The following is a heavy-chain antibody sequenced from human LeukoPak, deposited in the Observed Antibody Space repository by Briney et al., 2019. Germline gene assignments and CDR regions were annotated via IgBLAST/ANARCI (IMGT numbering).Heavy chain of an antibody. D-gene: IGHD3-10*01. CDR1: GYTFTTYK. V-gene: IGHV1-46*01. CDR3: AKDGGSYSADY. Sequence: VASVKVSCKASGYTFTTYKMHWVRQAPGQGLEWVGIINSSDGDGRNAQKFQGRVTMTRDTSTRTVYMELSSLRSEDTAVYYCAKDGGSYSADYWGQGTLVTVSS. J-gene: IGHJ4*02. CDR2: INSSDGDG.